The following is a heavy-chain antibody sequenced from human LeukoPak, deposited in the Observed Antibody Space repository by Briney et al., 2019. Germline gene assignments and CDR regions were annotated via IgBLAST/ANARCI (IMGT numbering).Heavy chain of an antibody. CDR3: AKDPQGYYGSGSYRFDY. Sequence: GGSLRLSCSASGFTFSSYGMHWVRQAPGKGLEFVSAISSNGGSTHYADSVKGRFTISRDNSKNTLYLQMSSLRAEDMAVYYCAKDPQGYYGSGSYRFDYWGQGTLVTVSS. CDR1: GFTFSSYG. CDR2: ISSNGGST. D-gene: IGHD3-10*01. V-gene: IGHV3-64D*06. J-gene: IGHJ4*02.